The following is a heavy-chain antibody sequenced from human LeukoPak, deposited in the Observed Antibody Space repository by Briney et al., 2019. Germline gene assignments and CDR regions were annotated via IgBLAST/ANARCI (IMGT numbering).Heavy chain of an antibody. J-gene: IGHJ5*02. CDR2: LNPNSGGT. V-gene: IGHV1-2*02. CDR3: ARDLRTTGGGTYYYDSSGYYCWFDP. CDR1: GYTFTGYY. Sequence: GASVKVSCKASGYTFTGYYLHWVRQAPGQGLEWMGWLNPNSGGTNYAQKFQGRVTMTRDTSISTAYMELSRLRSDDTAVYYCARDLRTTGGGTYYYDSSGYYCWFDPWGQGTLVTVSS. D-gene: IGHD3-22*01.